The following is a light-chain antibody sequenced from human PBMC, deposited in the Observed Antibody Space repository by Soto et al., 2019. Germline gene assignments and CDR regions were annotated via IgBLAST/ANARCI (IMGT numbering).Light chain of an antibody. CDR2: AAS. CDR1: QDISNY. CDR3: QQYNSYPLT. V-gene: IGKV1-16*02. Sequence: DIQMTQSPSSLSASVGDRVTITCRASQDISNYLAWFQQIPGKAPKSLIYAASRLQSGVPSKFSGTGSGTDFTLTISSLQPEDFATYYCQQYNSYPLTFGGGTKVEIK. J-gene: IGKJ4*01.